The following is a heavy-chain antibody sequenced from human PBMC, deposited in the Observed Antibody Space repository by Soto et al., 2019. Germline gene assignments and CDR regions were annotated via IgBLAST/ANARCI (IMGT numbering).Heavy chain of an antibody. CDR2: IYYSGST. J-gene: IGHJ6*02. CDR1: GGAISSGGYS. V-gene: IGHV4-31*03. CDR3: ARGGYYFYYGLDV. Sequence: QVQLQESGPGLVKPSQTLSLTCTVSGGAISSGGYSWSWIRQLPGKGLEWIAYIYYSGSTYYNPSLKSRVIISVDTSKNQFSLKLRSVTAADTAVYYCARGGYYFYYGLDVWGQGTTVTVSS.